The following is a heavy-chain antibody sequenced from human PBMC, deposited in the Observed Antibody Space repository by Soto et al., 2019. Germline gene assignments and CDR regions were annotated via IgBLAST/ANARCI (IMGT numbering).Heavy chain of an antibody. CDR2: ISSSGSTA. Sequence: EVQLVESGGGLVQPGGSLRLSCAAAGFTFSRFELHWVRQAPGKGLEWISYISSSGSTAYYASSVEGRFTISRDNANNSVYLQMDSLRAEERALYYCTRAAWFAYVSFYWVQGAVVTVSA. J-gene: IGHJ4*02. D-gene: IGHD3-10*01. CDR1: GFTFSRFE. CDR3: TRAAWFAYVSFY. V-gene: IGHV3-48*03.